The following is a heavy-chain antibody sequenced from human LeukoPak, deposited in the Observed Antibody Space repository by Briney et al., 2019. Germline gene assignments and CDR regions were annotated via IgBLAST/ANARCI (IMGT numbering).Heavy chain of an antibody. CDR2: IYTSGST. D-gene: IGHD4-17*01. CDR3: ARVPDTGDYYFEY. J-gene: IGHJ4*02. Sequence: SETLSLTCTVSGGSISSYYWNWIRQPAGKGLEWIGRIYTSGSTSYNSSLKSRVTMSVDTSKNQFSLRLSSVTAADTAVYYCARVPDTGDYYFEYWGQGTLVTVSS. CDR1: GGSISSYY. V-gene: IGHV4-4*07.